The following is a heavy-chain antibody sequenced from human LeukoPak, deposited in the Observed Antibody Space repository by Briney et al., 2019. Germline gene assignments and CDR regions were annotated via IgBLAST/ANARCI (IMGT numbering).Heavy chain of an antibody. CDR2: ISYDGSNK. CDR3: ARDVVVRAVDYYFQH. Sequence: PGRSLRLSCAASGFTFSSYAMRWVRQAPGKGLEWVAVISYDGSNKYYADSVKGRFTISRDNSKNTLYLQMNSLRAEDTAVYYCARDVVVRAVDYYFQHWGQGTLVTVSS. V-gene: IGHV3-30-3*01. J-gene: IGHJ1*01. CDR1: GFTFSSYA. D-gene: IGHD6-19*01.